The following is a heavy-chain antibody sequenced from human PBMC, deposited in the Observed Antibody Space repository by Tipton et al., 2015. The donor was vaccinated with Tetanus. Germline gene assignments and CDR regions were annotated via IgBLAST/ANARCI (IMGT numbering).Heavy chain of an antibody. Sequence: GLVKPSETLSLTCAVYGGSFSGYYWSWIRQPPGKGLEWIGEINHSGSTNYNPSLTSRVTISVDTSKNQCSRKLSSVTAADTDVYYCARDSVDIVATTTYYYYGMDVWGQGTTVTVSS. CDR2: INHSGST. V-gene: IGHV4-34*01. CDR3: ARDSVDIVATTTYYYYGMDV. D-gene: IGHD5-12*01. J-gene: IGHJ6*02. CDR1: GGSFSGYY.